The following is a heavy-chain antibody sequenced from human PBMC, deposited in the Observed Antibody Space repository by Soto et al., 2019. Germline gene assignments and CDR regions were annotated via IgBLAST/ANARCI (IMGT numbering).Heavy chain of an antibody. Sequence: SSETLSLTCAVYGGSFSGYYWSWIRQPPGKGLEWIGEINHSGSTNYNPSLKSRVTISVDTSKNQFSLKLSSVTAADTAVYYCARTGRLRPFSYFDYWGQGTLVTVSS. D-gene: IGHD3-16*01. V-gene: IGHV4-34*01. CDR3: ARTGRLRPFSYFDY. J-gene: IGHJ4*02. CDR1: GGSFSGYY. CDR2: INHSGST.